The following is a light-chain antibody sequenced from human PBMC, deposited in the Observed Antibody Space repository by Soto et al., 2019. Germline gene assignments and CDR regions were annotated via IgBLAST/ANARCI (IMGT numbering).Light chain of an antibody. J-gene: IGLJ2*01. CDR3: SSYAGNSILI. Sequence: QSVLTQPPSASGSPGQSVTISCTGSSSDVGGYNYVSWYQQYPGQAPKLILYEVTKRPSGVPDRFSGSKSGNTASLIVSGLQAEDEADYYCSSYAGNSILIFGGGTKLTVL. CDR1: SSDVGGYNY. V-gene: IGLV2-8*01. CDR2: EVT.